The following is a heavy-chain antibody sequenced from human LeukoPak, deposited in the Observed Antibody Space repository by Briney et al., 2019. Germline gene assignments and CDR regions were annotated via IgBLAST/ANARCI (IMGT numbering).Heavy chain of an antibody. J-gene: IGHJ4*02. CDR1: GGSISGYY. CDR2: IYTSGST. CDR3: ARMYSSSSAFDY. V-gene: IGHV4-4*09. Sequence: VSGGSISGYYWSWIRQPPGQGLEWVGYIYTSGSTNYNPSLKSRVTISVDTSKNQFSLKLSFVTAADTAVYYCARMYSSSSAFDYWGQGTLVTVSS. D-gene: IGHD6-6*01.